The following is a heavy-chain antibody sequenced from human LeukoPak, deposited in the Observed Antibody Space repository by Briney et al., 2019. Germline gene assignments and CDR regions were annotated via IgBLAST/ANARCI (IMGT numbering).Heavy chain of an antibody. J-gene: IGHJ4*02. D-gene: IGHD3-9*01. V-gene: IGHV3-23*01. CDR3: AKDQSNDILTGYYMGFDY. CDR2: ISGSGGST. CDR1: GFTFSSYA. Sequence: PGGSLRLSCAASGFTFSSYAMSWVRQAPGKGLEWVSAISGSGGSTYYADSVKGRFTISGDNSKNTLYLQMNSLRAEDTAVYYCAKDQSNDILTGYYMGFDYWGQGTLVTVSS.